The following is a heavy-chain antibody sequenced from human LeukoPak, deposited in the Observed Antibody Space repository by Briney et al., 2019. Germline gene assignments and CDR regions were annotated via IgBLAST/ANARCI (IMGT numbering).Heavy chain of an antibody. CDR1: GGSISSSNW. Sequence: SETLSLTCAVSGGSISSSNWWSWVRQPPGKGLEWIGSIYYSGSTYYNPSLKSRVTISVDTSKNQFSLKLSSVTAADTAVYYCARLGYCSSTSCRATYYFDYWGQGTLVTVSS. CDR3: ARLGYCSSTSCRATYYFDY. CDR2: IYYSGST. V-gene: IGHV4-39*01. J-gene: IGHJ4*02. D-gene: IGHD2-2*01.